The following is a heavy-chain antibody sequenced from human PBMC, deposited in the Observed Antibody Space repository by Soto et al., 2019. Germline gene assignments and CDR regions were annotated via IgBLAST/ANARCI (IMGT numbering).Heavy chain of an antibody. CDR1: GGTFDNFI. D-gene: IGHD1-7*01. Sequence: QVQLVQSGAEVKEPGSSVRVSCKASGGTFDNFIMNWVRQTPGQGLEWMGGIVPMLGTPTYAEKFKGRVTIYADGWTSTMYMDVTSLRSEDTAIYHCARNGTYRSSCSQYSGMDVWGQWTTVSVSS. V-gene: IGHV1-69*01. CDR2: IVPMLGTP. CDR3: ARNGTYRSSCSQYSGMDV. J-gene: IGHJ6*02.